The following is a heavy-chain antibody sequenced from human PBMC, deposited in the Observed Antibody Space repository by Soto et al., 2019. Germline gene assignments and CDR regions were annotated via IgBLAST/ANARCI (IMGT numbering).Heavy chain of an antibody. J-gene: IGHJ4*02. Sequence: ASVKVSCKASGYTFTGYYMHWVRQAPGQGLEWMGWINPNSGGTNYAQKFQGWVTMTRDTSISTAYMELSRLRSDDTAVYYCARGPAPCPRPAIVATENFDYWGQGTLVTVSS. D-gene: IGHD5-12*01. CDR2: INPNSGGT. V-gene: IGHV1-2*04. CDR1: GYTFTGYY. CDR3: ARGPAPCPRPAIVATENFDY.